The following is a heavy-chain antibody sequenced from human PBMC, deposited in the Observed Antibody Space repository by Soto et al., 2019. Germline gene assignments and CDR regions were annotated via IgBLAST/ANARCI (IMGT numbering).Heavy chain of an antibody. CDR3: AKDTYYYDSSGYYVFDY. V-gene: IGHV3-30*18. CDR2: ISYDGSNK. D-gene: IGHD3-22*01. Sequence: GGSLRLSCAASGFTFSSYGIHWVRQAPGKGLEWVAVISYDGSNKYYADSVKGRFTTSRDNSKNTLYLQMNSLRAEDTAVYYCAKDTYYYDSSGYYVFDYWGQGTLVTLSS. J-gene: IGHJ4*02. CDR1: GFTFSSYG.